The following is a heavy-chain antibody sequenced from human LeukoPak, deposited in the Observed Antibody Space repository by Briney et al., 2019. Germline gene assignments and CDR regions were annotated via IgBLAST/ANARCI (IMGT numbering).Heavy chain of an antibody. V-gene: IGHV1-18*01. J-gene: IGHJ5*02. Sequence: ASVKVSCKASGYTFTNWGLTWVRQAPGQGLEWMGWISPHDGGTKNVENFEGRLTMTADVSTNTAYLELRNLRSDDTATYYCATLRGYYTTNNWFDPWGQGTLVTVSS. D-gene: IGHD2-8*01. CDR1: GYTFTNWG. CDR3: ATLRGYYTTNNWFDP. CDR2: ISPHDGGT.